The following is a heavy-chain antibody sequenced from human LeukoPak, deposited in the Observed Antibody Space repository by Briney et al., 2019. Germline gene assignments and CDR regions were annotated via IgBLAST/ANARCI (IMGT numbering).Heavy chain of an antibody. CDR1: GYTFTSYA. D-gene: IGHD1-26*01. Sequence: GASVKVSCKASGYTFTSYAMNWVRQAPRQRLEWMGWINAGNGNTKYSQKFQGRVTITRDTSASTAYMELSSLRSEDTAVYYCASGIVGATFDYWGQGTLVTVSS. CDR3: ASGIVGATFDY. J-gene: IGHJ4*02. V-gene: IGHV1-3*01. CDR2: INAGNGNT.